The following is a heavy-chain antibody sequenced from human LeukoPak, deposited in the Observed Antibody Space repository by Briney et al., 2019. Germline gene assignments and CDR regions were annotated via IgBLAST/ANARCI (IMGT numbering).Heavy chain of an antibody. D-gene: IGHD3-22*01. CDR3: AQGGLGKNYFDRSGSI. CDR1: GFTSSSYA. Sequence: GGSLRLSCAASGFTSSSYAMSWVRQAPGKGLEWVSSMGRNTHYADSVKGRFTISRDNSKDTVYLFMSSLGADDTAVYYCAQGGLGKNYFDRSGSIWGQGTLVTVSS. CDR2: MGRNT. J-gene: IGHJ4*02. V-gene: IGHV3-23*05.